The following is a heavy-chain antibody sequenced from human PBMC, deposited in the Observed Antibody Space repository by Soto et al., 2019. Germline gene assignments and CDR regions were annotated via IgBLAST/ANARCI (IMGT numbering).Heavy chain of an antibody. J-gene: IGHJ4*02. CDR2: ISYDGSNK. CDR3: ARDPGRSKWLFSFDY. D-gene: IGHD3-22*01. V-gene: IGHV3-30-3*01. Sequence: QVQLVESGGGVVQPGRSLRLSCAASGFTFSSYAMHWVRQAPGKGLEWVAVISYDGSNKYYADSVKGRFTISRDNSKNTLYLQMNSLRAEDTAVYYCARDPGRSKWLFSFDYWGQGTLVTVSS. CDR1: GFTFSSYA.